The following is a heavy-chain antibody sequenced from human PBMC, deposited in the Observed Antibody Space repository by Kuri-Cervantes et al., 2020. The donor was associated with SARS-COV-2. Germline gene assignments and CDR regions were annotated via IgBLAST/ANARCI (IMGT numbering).Heavy chain of an antibody. CDR3: GKVSWLQLWRRYSDS. J-gene: IGHJ4*02. Sequence: SETLSLTCAFYGESFSGYYWNWIRQSPGKGLEWIGHLDTSGSTTYNPSLRGRVTISLDPSNNRFSLSLTSTTAADTAVYYCGKVSWLQLWRRYSDSWGQGALVTVSS. CDR2: LDTSGST. D-gene: IGHD5-24*01. V-gene: IGHV4-34*01. CDR1: GESFSGYY.